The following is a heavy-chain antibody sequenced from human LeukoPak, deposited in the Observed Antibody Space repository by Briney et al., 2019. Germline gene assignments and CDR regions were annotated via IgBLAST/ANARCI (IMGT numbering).Heavy chain of an antibody. V-gene: IGHV1-69*04. D-gene: IGHD3-10*01. CDR1: RGTFRSYA. CDR2: IIPIFGIA. J-gene: IGHJ6*02. Sequence: SVKVSCKASRGTFRSYAISWVRQAPGQGLDWMGRIIPIFGIANYAQKFQGRVTITADKSTSTAYMELSSLRSEDTAVYYCARVSGYYGMDVWGQGTTVTVSS. CDR3: ARVSGYYGMDV.